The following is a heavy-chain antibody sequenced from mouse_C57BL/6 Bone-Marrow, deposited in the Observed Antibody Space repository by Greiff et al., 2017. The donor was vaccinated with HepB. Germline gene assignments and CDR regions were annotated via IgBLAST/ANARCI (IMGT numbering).Heavy chain of an antibody. Sequence: VQLQQPGAELVRPGSSVKLSCKASGYTFTSYWMDWVKQRPGQGLEWIGNIYPSDSETHYNQKFKDKATLTVDKSSSTAYMQLSSLTSEDSAVYYCARLEWLPFAYWGQGTLVTVSA. J-gene: IGHJ3*01. CDR2: IYPSDSET. V-gene: IGHV1-61*01. CDR3: ARLEWLPFAY. D-gene: IGHD1-2*01. CDR1: GYTFTSYW.